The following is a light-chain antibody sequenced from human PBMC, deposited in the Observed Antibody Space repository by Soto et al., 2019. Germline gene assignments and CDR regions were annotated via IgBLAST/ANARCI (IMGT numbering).Light chain of an antibody. CDR2: DAS. CDR1: QSVSSY. V-gene: IGKV3-11*01. CDR3: QQRNIWPWT. J-gene: IGKJ1*01. Sequence: EIVLTQSPATLSLSPGEGATLSCRASQSVSSYLAWYQQKPGQAPRLLIYDASNRATGIPARFSGSGSGTDFTLTISSLEPEDFAVYYCQQRNIWPWTFGQGTKVDIK.